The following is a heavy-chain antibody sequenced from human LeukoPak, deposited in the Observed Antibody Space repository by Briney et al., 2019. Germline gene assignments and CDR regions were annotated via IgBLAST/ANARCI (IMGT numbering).Heavy chain of an antibody. CDR2: ISSSSDTI. D-gene: IGHD4-17*01. Sequence: GGSLRLSCTGSGFTFSTSGMNWVRQAPGGGLDWISYISSSSDTIVYADSVKGRFTSSRDNAKNSLYLQMNGLRVEDTAVYYCASPLGDSVFYWGQGTLVTVSS. CDR1: GFTFSTSG. V-gene: IGHV3-48*04. J-gene: IGHJ4*02. CDR3: ASPLGDSVFY.